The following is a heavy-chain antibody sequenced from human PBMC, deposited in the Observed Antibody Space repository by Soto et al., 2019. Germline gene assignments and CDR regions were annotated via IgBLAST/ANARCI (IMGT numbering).Heavy chain of an antibody. CDR1: GGSISSGGYS. V-gene: IGHV4-30-2*01. CDR2: IYHSGST. J-gene: IGHJ4*02. CDR3: ARQDLGSGGSQPYFDY. Sequence: SETLSLTCAVSGGSISSGGYSWCWIRQPPGKGLEWIGYIYHSGSTYYNPSLKSRVTISVDRSKDQFSLKLSSVTAADTAVYYCARQDLGSGGSQPYFDYWGEGTLVPVSS. D-gene: IGHD3-10*01.